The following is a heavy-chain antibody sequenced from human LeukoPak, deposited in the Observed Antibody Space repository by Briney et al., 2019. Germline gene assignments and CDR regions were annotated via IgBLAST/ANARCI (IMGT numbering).Heavy chain of an antibody. J-gene: IGHJ6*02. CDR3: AKEVEGWLRLSPYYYYGMDV. D-gene: IGHD5-12*01. V-gene: IGHV3-23*01. CDR1: GFTFSSYA. CDR2: ISGSGGST. Sequence: GGSLRLSCAASGFTFSSYAMSWVRQAPGKGLEWVSAISGSGGSTYYADSVKGRFTISRDNSKNTLYQQMNSLRAEDTAVYYCAKEVEGWLRLSPYYYYGMDVWGQGTTVTVSS.